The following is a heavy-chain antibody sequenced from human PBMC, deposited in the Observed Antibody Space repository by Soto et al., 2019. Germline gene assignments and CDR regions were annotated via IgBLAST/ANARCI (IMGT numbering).Heavy chain of an antibody. CDR1: GFTFSSYG. V-gene: IGHV3-30*18. D-gene: IGHD6-13*01. J-gene: IGHJ3*02. Sequence: QVQLVESGGGVVQPGRSLRLSCAASGFTFSSYGMHWVRQAPGKGLEWVAVISYDGSNKYYADSVKARFTISRDNSKNTLYLQMNSLRAEDTAVYYWAKLSSVSSNNAFDIWGQGTMVTVSS. CDR2: ISYDGSNK. CDR3: AKLSSVSSNNAFDI.